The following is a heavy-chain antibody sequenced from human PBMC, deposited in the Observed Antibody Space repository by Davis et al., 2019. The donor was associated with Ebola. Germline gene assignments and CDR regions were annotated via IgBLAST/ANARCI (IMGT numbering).Heavy chain of an antibody. Sequence: PGGSLRLSCAASGFSFTTYSMSWVRQAPGKGLEWLSYISSSSHSIYYADSVRGRFTVSRDNADNCLYLHMDSLTDEDTAVYYCARGRTTGYYEGWYFDPWGQGTLVTVSS. CDR2: ISSSSHSI. D-gene: IGHD6-19*01. V-gene: IGHV3-48*02. CDR3: ARGRTTGYYEGWYFDP. J-gene: IGHJ5*02. CDR1: GFSFTTYS.